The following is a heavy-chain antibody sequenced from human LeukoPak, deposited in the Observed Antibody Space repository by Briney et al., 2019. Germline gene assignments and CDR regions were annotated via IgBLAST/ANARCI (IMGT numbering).Heavy chain of an antibody. CDR1: GGSFSGYY. CDR2: INHSGST. J-gene: IGHJ6*02. Sequence: SETLSLTCAVSGGSFSGYYWSWIRQPPGKGLEWIGEINHSGSTNYNPSLKSRVTISVDTSKNQFSLKLSSVTAADTAVYYCARAIYGDYVPYYYYGMDVWGQGTTVTVSS. V-gene: IGHV4-34*01. CDR3: ARAIYGDYVPYYYYGMDV. D-gene: IGHD4-17*01.